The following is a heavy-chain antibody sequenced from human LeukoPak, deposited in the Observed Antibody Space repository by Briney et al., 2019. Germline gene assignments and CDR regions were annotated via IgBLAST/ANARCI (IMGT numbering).Heavy chain of an antibody. J-gene: IGHJ4*02. V-gene: IGHV1-18*01. CDR2: ISTSTGDT. D-gene: IGHD3-10*01. CDR3: ARDSGERGSGSYLIAY. Sequence: ASVKVSCKTSGYSFILYGISWVRQAPGQGPEWMGWISTSTGDTKYTQKFQGRVTPTTDTSTSTAYMELSSLRSDDTAVYYCARDSGERGSGSYLIAYWGQGTLVTVSS. CDR1: GYSFILYG.